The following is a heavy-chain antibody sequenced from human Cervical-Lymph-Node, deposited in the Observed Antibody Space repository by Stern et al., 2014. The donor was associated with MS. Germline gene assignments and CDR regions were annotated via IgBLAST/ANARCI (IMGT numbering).Heavy chain of an antibody. CDR1: GYTFVNYG. J-gene: IGHJ4*02. V-gene: IGHV1-18*01. CDR3: ASFVTTGGSGSFDY. D-gene: IGHD3-10*01. CDR2: ISVHNGKT. Sequence: VQLVESGAEVRKPGASVKVSCTVSGYTFVNYGIGWVRQAPGQGLEWVGGISVHNGKTKYAQNLQGRVTMTTDTTTSAVHMELRNLRSDDTAVYYCASFVTTGGSGSFDYWGQGTLVAVSS.